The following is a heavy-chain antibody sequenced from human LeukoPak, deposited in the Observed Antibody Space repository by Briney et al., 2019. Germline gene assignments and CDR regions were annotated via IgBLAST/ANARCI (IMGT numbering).Heavy chain of an antibody. CDR1: GFTFSSYA. J-gene: IGHJ6*02. D-gene: IGHD6-19*01. V-gene: IGHV3-23*01. Sequence: GGSLRLSCAASGFTFSSYAMSWVRQAPGKGLEWVSAISGSGGSTYYADSVKGRFTISRDNSKNTLYLQMNGLRAEDTAVYYCARGGSYSGGWFYSGMDVWGQGTTVTVSS. CDR2: ISGSGGST. CDR3: ARGGSYSGGWFYSGMDV.